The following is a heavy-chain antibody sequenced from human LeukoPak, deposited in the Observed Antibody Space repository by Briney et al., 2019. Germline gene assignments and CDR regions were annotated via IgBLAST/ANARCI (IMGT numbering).Heavy chain of an antibody. CDR1: GGTFSSYA. V-gene: IGHV1-2*02. CDR2: INPNSGGT. J-gene: IGHJ4*02. Sequence: ASVKVSCKASGGTFSSYAISWVRQAPGQGLEWMGWINPNSGGTNYAQKFQGRVTMTRDTSISTAYMELSRLRSDDTAVYYCARDSPYCSSTSCFDYWGQGTLVTVSS. CDR3: ARDSPYCSSTSCFDY. D-gene: IGHD2-2*01.